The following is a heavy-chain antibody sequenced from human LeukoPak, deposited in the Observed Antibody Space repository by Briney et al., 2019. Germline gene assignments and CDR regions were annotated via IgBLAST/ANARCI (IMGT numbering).Heavy chain of an antibody. J-gene: IGHJ4*02. D-gene: IGHD5-18*01. Sequence: GGSLRLSCAASGFTFSNSWMHWVRQAPGKGLVWVSRINSDGSTTTYADSVKGRFTISRDNAKNTLYLQMNSLRAEDTAVCYCARGYIYGYDCWGQGALVTVSS. V-gene: IGHV3-74*01. CDR2: INSDGSTT. CDR3: ARGYIYGYDC. CDR1: GFTFSNSW.